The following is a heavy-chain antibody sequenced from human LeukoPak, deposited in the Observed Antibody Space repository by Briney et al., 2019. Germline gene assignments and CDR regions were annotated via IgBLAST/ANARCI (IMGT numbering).Heavy chain of an antibody. J-gene: IGHJ4*02. CDR1: GFTFSSYA. Sequence: GRSLRLSCAASGFTFSSYAMHWLRQAPGKGLEWVAVISYDGSNKYYADSVKGRFTISRDNSKNTLYLQMNSLRAEDTAVYYCARDWESYFDYWGQGTLVTVSS. V-gene: IGHV3-30*04. D-gene: IGHD3-16*01. CDR2: ISYDGSNK. CDR3: ARDWESYFDY.